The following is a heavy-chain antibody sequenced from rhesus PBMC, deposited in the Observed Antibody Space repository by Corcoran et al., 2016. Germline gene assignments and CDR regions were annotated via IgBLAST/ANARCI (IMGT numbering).Heavy chain of an antibody. CDR2: IGG. J-gene: IGHJ6*01. CDR1: GDSIYSVYA. D-gene: IGHD1-26*01. V-gene: IGHV4-127*01. Sequence: QAQLKESGPGLVKPSETLSLTCPVSGDSIYSVYAWRRSGNSPGKGLEWIGYIGGYYNPSLKSRVTISKDTSKNQFSLNLTSVTAADTAVYYCASGLNYGAPNFGLDSWGQGVVVTVSS. CDR3: ASGLNYGAPNFGLDS.